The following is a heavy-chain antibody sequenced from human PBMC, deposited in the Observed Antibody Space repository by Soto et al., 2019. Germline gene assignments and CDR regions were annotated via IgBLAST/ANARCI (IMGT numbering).Heavy chain of an antibody. Sequence: QVRLQESGPGLVKPSETLSLTCAVSGASVRSYHGSWIRHAAGKGLEWIGRVQMSGTTNYNPSLKTRVTMSLDTSKNEVSLRMTSVTAADTAVYFCAKDRSTMRWFDPWGQGILVTVSS. CDR1: GASVRSYH. CDR3: AKDRSTMRWFDP. J-gene: IGHJ5*02. CDR2: VQMSGTT. V-gene: IGHV4-4*07. D-gene: IGHD1-1*01.